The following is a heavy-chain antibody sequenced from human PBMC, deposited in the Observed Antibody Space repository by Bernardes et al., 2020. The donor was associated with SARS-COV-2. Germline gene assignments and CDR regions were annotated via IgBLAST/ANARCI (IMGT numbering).Heavy chain of an antibody. D-gene: IGHD6-19*01. CDR3: ARLRRVSGWYFHILRYFDY. J-gene: IGHJ4*02. Sequence: SETLSLTCTVSGGSISSSSYYWGWIRQPPGKGLEWIGSIYYSGSTYYNPSLKSRVTISVDTSKNQFSLKLSSVTAADTAVYYCARLRRVSGWYFHILRYFDYWGQGTLVTVSS. CDR2: IYYSGST. V-gene: IGHV4-39*01. CDR1: GGSISSSSYY.